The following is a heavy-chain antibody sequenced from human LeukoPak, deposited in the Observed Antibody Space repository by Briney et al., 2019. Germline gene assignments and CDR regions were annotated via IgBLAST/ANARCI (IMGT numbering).Heavy chain of an antibody. CDR1: GGSISSYY. CDR3: ARHGGGGYYYYMDV. J-gene: IGHJ6*03. CDR2: IYYSGST. Sequence: SETLSLACTVSGGSISSYYWSWIRQPPGKGLEWIGYIYYSGSTNYNPSLKSRVTISVDTSKNQFSLKLSSVTAADTAVYYCARHGGGGYYYYMDVWGKGTTVTVSS. D-gene: IGHD4-23*01. V-gene: IGHV4-59*08.